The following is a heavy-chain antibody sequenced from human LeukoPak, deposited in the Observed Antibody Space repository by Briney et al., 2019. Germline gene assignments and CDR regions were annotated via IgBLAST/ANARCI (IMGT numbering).Heavy chain of an antibody. CDR2: ISGSGGST. Sequence: PGGSLRLSCAASGFTFSSYSMNWVRQAPGKGLEWVSAISGSGGSTYYADSVKGRFTISRDNSKNTLYLQMNSLRAEDTAVYYCAKKFDWATDYWGQGTLVTVSS. CDR1: GFTFSSYS. D-gene: IGHD3-9*01. V-gene: IGHV3-23*01. J-gene: IGHJ4*02. CDR3: AKKFDWATDY.